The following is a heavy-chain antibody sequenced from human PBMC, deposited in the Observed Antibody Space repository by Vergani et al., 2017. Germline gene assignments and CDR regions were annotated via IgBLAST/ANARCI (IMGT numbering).Heavy chain of an antibody. CDR1: GFSLSTSGVG. CDR2: IYWNGDK. Sequence: QITLKESGPTLVKPTQTLTLTCTFSGFSLSTSGVGVGWIRQPPGKALEWLALIYWNGDKRYSPSLKSRLTITKDTSKNQVVLTMTNMDPVDTATSYWANLPSGWYLGTLFDYWGQGTLVTVSS. D-gene: IGHD6-19*01. J-gene: IGHJ4*02. V-gene: IGHV2-5*01. CDR3: ANLPSGWYLGTLFDY.